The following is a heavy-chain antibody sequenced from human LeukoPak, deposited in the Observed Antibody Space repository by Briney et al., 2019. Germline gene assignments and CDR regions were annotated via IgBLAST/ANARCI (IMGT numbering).Heavy chain of an antibody. Sequence: PGGSLRLSCAASGFTVSSNYMSWVRQAPGKGLECVSVLYSDGDKYYTDSVKGRFTISRDNSKNTLTLQMNSLRAEDTAVYYCTTSPCNGGINCGHDYWGQGTLVTVSS. CDR3: TTSPCNGGINCGHDY. CDR1: GFTVSSNY. CDR2: LYSDGDK. D-gene: IGHD2-15*01. V-gene: IGHV3-53*01. J-gene: IGHJ4*02.